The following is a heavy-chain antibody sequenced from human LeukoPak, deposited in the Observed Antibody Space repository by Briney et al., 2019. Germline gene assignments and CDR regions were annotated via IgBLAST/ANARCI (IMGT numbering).Heavy chain of an antibody. J-gene: IGHJ4*02. CDR2: INHSGST. V-gene: IGHV4-34*01. CDR1: GGAFSGYY. Sequence: PSETLSLTCAVYGGAFSGYYWSWIRQPPGKGLEWIGEINHSGSTNYNPSLKSRVTISVDTSKNQFSLKLSSATAADTAVYYCARGNQGWRGIAQIWGQGTLVTVSS. D-gene: IGHD3-3*01. CDR3: ARGNQGWRGIAQI.